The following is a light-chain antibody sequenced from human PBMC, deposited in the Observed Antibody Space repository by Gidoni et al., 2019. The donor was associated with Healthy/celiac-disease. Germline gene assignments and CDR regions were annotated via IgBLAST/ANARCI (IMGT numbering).Light chain of an antibody. J-gene: IGKJ4*01. CDR1: QDISNY. V-gene: IGKV1-33*01. Sequence: DIPQTQSPSSLSASVGDRVTITCQASQDISNYLNWYQQKPGKAPTLLIYDASNLETGVPSRFSGRGSGTDFTFTISSLQPEDIATYYCQQYDNLFTFGGGTKVEIK. CDR2: DAS. CDR3: QQYDNLFT.